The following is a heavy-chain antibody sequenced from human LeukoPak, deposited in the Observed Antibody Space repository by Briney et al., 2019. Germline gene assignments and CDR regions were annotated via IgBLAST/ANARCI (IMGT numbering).Heavy chain of an antibody. CDR1: GGSISSSSYY. J-gene: IGHJ4*02. CDR3: ARDQRNSSGYYPISPIYYFDY. D-gene: IGHD3-22*01. CDR2: IYYSGST. Sequence: PSETLSLTCTVSGGSISSSSYYWGWIRQPPGKGLEWIGSIYYSGSTYYNPSLKSRVTISVDTSKNQFSLKLSSVTAADTAVYYCARDQRNSSGYYPISPIYYFDYWGQGTLVTVSS. V-gene: IGHV4-39*07.